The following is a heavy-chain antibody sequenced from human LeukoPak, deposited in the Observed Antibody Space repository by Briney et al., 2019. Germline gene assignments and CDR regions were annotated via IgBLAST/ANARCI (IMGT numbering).Heavy chain of an antibody. CDR1: GGSFSGYY. V-gene: IGHV4-34*01. Sequence: PSETLSLTCAVYGGSFSGYYWSWIRQPPGKGLEWIGEINHSGSTYYNPSLKSRVTISVDTSKNQFSLKLSSVTAADTAVYYCARHISYYYYYYMDVWGKGTTVTVSS. CDR2: INHSGST. D-gene: IGHD1-14*01. J-gene: IGHJ6*03. CDR3: ARHISYYYYYYMDV.